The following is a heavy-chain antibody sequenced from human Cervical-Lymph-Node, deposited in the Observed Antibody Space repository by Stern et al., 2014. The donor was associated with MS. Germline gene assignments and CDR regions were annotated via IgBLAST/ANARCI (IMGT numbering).Heavy chain of an antibody. Sequence: VQLQESGGGLVKPGRSLRLSCTASGFTFGDYAMSWFRQAPGTGLEWVGFIRSKAYGGTTEYAASVKGRFTISRDDSKSIAYLQMNSLKTEDTAVYYCTRVGSSGWSGFYYYYYGMDVWGQGTTVTVSS. V-gene: IGHV3-49*05. CDR1: GFTFGDYA. CDR2: IRSKAYGGTT. J-gene: IGHJ6*02. CDR3: TRVGSSGWSGFYYYYYGMDV. D-gene: IGHD6-19*01.